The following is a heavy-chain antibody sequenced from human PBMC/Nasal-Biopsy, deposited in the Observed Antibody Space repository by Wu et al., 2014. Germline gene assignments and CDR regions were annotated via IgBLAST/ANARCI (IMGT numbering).Heavy chain of an antibody. J-gene: IGHJ4*02. CDR2: LVPSGGTE. Sequence: RLSCAASGFTFSNYALTWVRQAPGKGWNGSRLLVPSGGTEYYADSVKGRFTVSRDNSMNTVFLQLTNLRAGDTAVYYCAKALFGGVTTYFDSWGQGTLVTVSS. V-gene: IGHV3-23*01. CDR1: GFTFSNYA. D-gene: IGHD3-16*01. CDR3: AKALFGGVTTYFDS.